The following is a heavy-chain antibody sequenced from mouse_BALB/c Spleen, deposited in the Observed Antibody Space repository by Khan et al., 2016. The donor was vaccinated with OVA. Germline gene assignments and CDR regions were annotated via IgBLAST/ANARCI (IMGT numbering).Heavy chain of an antibody. CDR2: INPSTGYT. J-gene: IGHJ2*01. V-gene: IGHV1-7*01. Sequence: QVHVKQSGAELAKPGASVKMSCKASGYTFRTYWMHWVKQRPGQGLEWIGYINPSTGYTYSNQKFKDKATLTADKSSSTAYMQLSSRTSEDSAGYYGARDRIDYWGQGTTLTVSS. CDR1: GYTFRTYW. CDR3: ARDRIDY.